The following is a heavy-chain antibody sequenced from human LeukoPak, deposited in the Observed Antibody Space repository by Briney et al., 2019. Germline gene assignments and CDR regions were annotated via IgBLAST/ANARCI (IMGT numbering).Heavy chain of an antibody. CDR2: IYYSGST. J-gene: IGHJ6*03. CDR1: GGSISSYY. V-gene: IGHV4-59*01. CDR3: AREGEYSYGYNYYHQYMDV. D-gene: IGHD5-18*01. Sequence: SETPSLTCTVSGGSISSYYWSWIRQPPEKGLEWIGYIYYSGSTNYNPSLKSRVTMSVDTSKNQFSLKLSSVTAADTAVYYCAREGEYSYGYNYYHQYMDVWGKGTSVTVSS.